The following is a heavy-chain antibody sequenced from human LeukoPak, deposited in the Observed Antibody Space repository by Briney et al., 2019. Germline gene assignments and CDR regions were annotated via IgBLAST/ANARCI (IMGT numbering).Heavy chain of an antibody. D-gene: IGHD5-24*01. V-gene: IGHV4-4*02. CDR2: IDHSGGT. J-gene: IGHJ2*01. CDR1: GGSIINSNW. Sequence: AGTLSLTCDVSGGSIINSNWWRWGRQPPGEGLEWIGEIDHSGGTSYNPSLKSRVTMSVDRSQNQFSLRLSTVTAPDTAVYYCARGLVEMATRSFDLSGRGTLVTVSS. CDR3: ARGLVEMATRSFDL.